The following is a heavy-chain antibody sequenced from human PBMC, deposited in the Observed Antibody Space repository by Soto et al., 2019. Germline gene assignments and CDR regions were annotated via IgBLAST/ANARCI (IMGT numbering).Heavy chain of an antibody. CDR2: LSGSGDST. V-gene: IGHV3-23*01. D-gene: IGHD2-2*01. CDR1: GFTFSSYA. Sequence: EVQLLESGGGLVQPGGSLRLSCAASGFTFSSYAMTWVRQAPGKGLEWVSALSGSGDSTYYADSVKGRFTISRDNSKNTLYLQMNSLRAEDTAVYYCAKNRGSSTSCYDYWGQGTLVTVSS. CDR3: AKNRGSSTSCYDY. J-gene: IGHJ4*02.